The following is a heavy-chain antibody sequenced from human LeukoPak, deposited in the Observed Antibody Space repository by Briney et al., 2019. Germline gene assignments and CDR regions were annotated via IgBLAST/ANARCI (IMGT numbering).Heavy chain of an antibody. CDR3: ARGLTTVFEP. CDR1: GGSISSYY. Sequence: KPSETLSLTCTVSGGSISSYYWSWIRQPPGKGLEWIGYIYYSGSTNYNPSLKSRVTISVDTSKNQFSLKLSSVIAADTAVYYCARGLTTVFEPWGQGTLVTVSS. J-gene: IGHJ5*02. D-gene: IGHD4-17*01. CDR2: IYYSGST. V-gene: IGHV4-59*01.